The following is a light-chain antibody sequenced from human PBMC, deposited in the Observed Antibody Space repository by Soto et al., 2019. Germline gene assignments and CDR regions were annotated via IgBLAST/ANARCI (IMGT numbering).Light chain of an antibody. CDR1: SSNIGAGFD. Sequence: QPVLTQPPSLSGAPGQRVTISCTGRSSNIGAGFDVHWYQQLPGTAPKLLIYDNDNRPSGVPDRFSGSKSATSASLAITGLQAEDEANYYCQSYDSRLSGSVFGGGTKLTVL. CDR3: QSYDSRLSGSV. CDR2: DND. V-gene: IGLV1-40*01. J-gene: IGLJ2*01.